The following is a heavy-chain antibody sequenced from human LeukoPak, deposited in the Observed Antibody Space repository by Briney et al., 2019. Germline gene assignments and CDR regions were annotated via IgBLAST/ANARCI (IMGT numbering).Heavy chain of an antibody. Sequence: PSETLSLTCTVSGGSISSSSYYWGWIRQPPGKGLEWIGSIYYSGSTYYNPSLKSRVTILVDTSKNQFSLKLSSVTAADTAVYYCARDLSGSYALSAFDIWGQGTMVTVSS. CDR3: ARDLSGSYALSAFDI. D-gene: IGHD1-26*01. CDR2: IYYSGST. CDR1: GGSISSSSYY. J-gene: IGHJ3*02. V-gene: IGHV4-39*07.